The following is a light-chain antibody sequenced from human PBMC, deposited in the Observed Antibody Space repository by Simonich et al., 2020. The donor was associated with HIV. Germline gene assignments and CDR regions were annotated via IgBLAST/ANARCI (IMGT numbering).Light chain of an antibody. CDR1: QDINNF. J-gene: IGKJ3*01. CDR3: QQYDNLPLT. CDR2: DAS. V-gene: IGKV1-33*01. Sequence: DIPMTQSPSSLSASVGNRVTITCQASQDINNFLNWYQQKPGKAPKLLIYDASNLETGVPSRFSGSGSGTDFTFTISSLQPEDIATYDCQQYDNLPLTFGPGTKVDIK.